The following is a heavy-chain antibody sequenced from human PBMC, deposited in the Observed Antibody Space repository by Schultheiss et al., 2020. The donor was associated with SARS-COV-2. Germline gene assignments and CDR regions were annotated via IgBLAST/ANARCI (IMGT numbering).Heavy chain of an antibody. CDR2: ISYDGSNK. V-gene: IGHV3-30*07. CDR1: GFTFSSYA. J-gene: IGHJ4*02. D-gene: IGHD1-26*01. Sequence: GESLKISCAASGFTFSSYAMHWVRQAPGKGLEWVAVISYDGSNKYYADSVKGRFTISRDNSKNTLYLQMNSLRAEDTAVYYCARDLSGSYFGFDYWGQGTLVTVSS. CDR3: ARDLSGSYFGFDY.